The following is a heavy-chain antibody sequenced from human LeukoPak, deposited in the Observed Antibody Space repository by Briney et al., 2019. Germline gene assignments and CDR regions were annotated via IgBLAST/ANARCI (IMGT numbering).Heavy chain of an antibody. D-gene: IGHD6-13*01. CDR2: INHSGST. CDR3: ARVYGSSWRKFSSEYFQH. Sequence: SETLSLTCAVSGGSFSGYYWSWIRQPPGKGLEWIGEINHSGSTNYNPSLKSRVTISVDTSKNQFSLKLSSVTAADTAVYYCARVYGSSWRKFSSEYFQHWGQGTLVTVSS. J-gene: IGHJ1*01. CDR1: GGSFSGYY. V-gene: IGHV4-34*01.